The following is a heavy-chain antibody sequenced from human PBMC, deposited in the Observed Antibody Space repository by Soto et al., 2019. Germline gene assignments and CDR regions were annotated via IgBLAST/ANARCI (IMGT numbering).Heavy chain of an antibody. CDR3: ARDSYYDFWSGYSPFDY. J-gene: IGHJ4*02. CDR2: ISSSSRTI. CDR1: GFTFSSYS. D-gene: IGHD3-3*01. V-gene: IGHV3-48*01. Sequence: GGSLRLSCAASGFTFSSYSMNWVRQAPGKGLEWVSYISSSSRTIYYADSVKGRFTISRDNAKNSLYLQMNSLRAEDTVVYYCARDSYYDFWSGYSPFDYWGQGTLVTVSS.